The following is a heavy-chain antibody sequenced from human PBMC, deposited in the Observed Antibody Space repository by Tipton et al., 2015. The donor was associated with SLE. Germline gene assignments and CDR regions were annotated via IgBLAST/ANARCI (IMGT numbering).Heavy chain of an antibody. D-gene: IGHD6-13*01. J-gene: IGHJ4*02. V-gene: IGHV4-59*08. CDR2: IYYSGST. CDR1: GGSIKNHY. Sequence: TLSLTCIVSGGSIKNHYWSWIRQAPGMGLEWIGYIYYSGSTYYNPSLKSRVTISLDRSKSLFSLILTSVSAPDTAVYYCVNFPGYWGQGTPVTVSS. CDR3: VNFPGY.